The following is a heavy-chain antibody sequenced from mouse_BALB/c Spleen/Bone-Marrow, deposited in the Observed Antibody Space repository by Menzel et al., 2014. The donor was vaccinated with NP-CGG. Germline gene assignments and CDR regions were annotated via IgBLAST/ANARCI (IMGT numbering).Heavy chain of an antibody. Sequence: VQLQQSGPSLVKPSQTLSLTCSVTGDSIXSGYWNWIRKFPGNKLEYMGYISYGGSTYYNPSLKSRISITRDTSKNQYYLQLNSVTTEDTATFYCARYNGNYFDYWGQGTTLTVSS. CDR2: ISYGGST. CDR1: GDSIXSGY. J-gene: IGHJ2*01. D-gene: IGHD2-1*01. V-gene: IGHV3-8*02. CDR3: ARYNGNYFDY.